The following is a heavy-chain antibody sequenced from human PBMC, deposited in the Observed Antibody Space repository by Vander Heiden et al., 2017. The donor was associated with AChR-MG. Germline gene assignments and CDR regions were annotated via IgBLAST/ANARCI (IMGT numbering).Heavy chain of an antibody. Sequence: QVQLVESGGGVVQPGGSLRLSCAASGFTFSSYCMHWVRQAPGKGLEWVAFIRYDGSNKYYADSVKGRFTISRDNSKNTLYLQMNSLRAEDTAVYYCAKDISGMVLWFGDNNWFDPWGQGTLVTVSS. CDR3: AKDISGMVLWFGDNNWFDP. CDR2: IRYDGSNK. D-gene: IGHD3-10*01. CDR1: GFTFSSYC. J-gene: IGHJ5*02. V-gene: IGHV3-30*02.